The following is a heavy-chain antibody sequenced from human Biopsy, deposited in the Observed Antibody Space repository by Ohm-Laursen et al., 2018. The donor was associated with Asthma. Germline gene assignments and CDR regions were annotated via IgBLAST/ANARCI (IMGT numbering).Heavy chain of an antibody. CDR1: GFMFRSFG. CDR2: ISYDGNHK. V-gene: IGHV3-30*18. Sequence: SLRLSCSASGFMFRSFGMHWVRPAPGKGLEWVAVISYDGNHKFYEDSVKGRFTTSRDNSKNTLYLQMNSLRTEDTAVYYCAKRRGYSGHDNDYWGQGTLVIVSS. CDR3: AKRRGYSGHDNDY. D-gene: IGHD5-12*01. J-gene: IGHJ4*02.